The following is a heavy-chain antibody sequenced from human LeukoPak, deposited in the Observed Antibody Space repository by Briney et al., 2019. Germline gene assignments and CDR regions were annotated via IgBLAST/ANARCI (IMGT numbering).Heavy chain of an antibody. V-gene: IGHV4-39*01. J-gene: IGHJ4*02. CDR1: GGSISSSSYY. Sequence: SETLSLTCTVSGGSISSSSYYWGWIRQPPGKGLEWIGSIYYSGSTYYNPSLKSRVTISVDTSKNQFSLKLSSVTAADTAVYYCARPRGDSSGWYYFDYWGQGTLVTVSS. D-gene: IGHD6-19*01. CDR3: ARPRGDSSGWYYFDY. CDR2: IYYSGST.